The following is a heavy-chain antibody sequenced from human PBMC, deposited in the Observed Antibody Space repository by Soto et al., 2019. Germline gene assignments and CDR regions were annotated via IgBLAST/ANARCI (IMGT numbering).Heavy chain of an antibody. CDR1: GGSISSSNW. V-gene: IGHV4-4*02. CDR3: ERDLAMYCSSDRYFDY. Sequence: PSETLSLTCAVSGGSISSSNWWSWVRQPPGKGLEWIGEIYHSGSTNYNPSLKSRVTISVDKSKNQFSLKLSSVTAADTAVYYCERDLAMYCSSDRYFDYWGQGTLGT. J-gene: IGHJ4*02. CDR2: IYHSGST. D-gene: IGHD6-6*01.